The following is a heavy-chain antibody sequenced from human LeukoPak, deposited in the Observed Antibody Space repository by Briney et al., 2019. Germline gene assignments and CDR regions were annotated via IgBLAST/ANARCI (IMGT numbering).Heavy chain of an antibody. CDR3: ASLGITMVRGVSTFEP. CDR2: ISGSGGST. CDR1: GFTFSSYA. V-gene: IGHV3-23*01. Sequence: GGSLRLSCAASGFTFSSYAMSWVRQAPGKGLEWVSAISGSGGSTYYADSVKGRFTISRDNSRNTLYLQMNSLRAEDTAVYYCASLGITMVRGVSTFEPWGQGTLVTVSS. D-gene: IGHD3-10*01. J-gene: IGHJ5*02.